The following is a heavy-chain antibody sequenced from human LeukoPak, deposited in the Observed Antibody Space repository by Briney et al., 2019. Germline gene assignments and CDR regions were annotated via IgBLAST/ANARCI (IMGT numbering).Heavy chain of an antibody. CDR2: INPNSGGT. CDR3: ARADRLDGGPYLIGP. Sequence: ASVKVSCKTSGYSFTDYYMHWVRQAPGQGLEWMGWINPNSGGTSSAQKFQGRVTMTRDTSITTVYMEVSWLTSDDTAIYYCARADRLDGGPYLIGPCGQGTLVTVSS. V-gene: IGHV1-2*02. D-gene: IGHD2-21*01. CDR1: GYSFTDYY. J-gene: IGHJ5*02.